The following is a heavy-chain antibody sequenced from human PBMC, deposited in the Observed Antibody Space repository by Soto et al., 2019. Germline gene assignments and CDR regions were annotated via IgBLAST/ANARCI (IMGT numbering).Heavy chain of an antibody. CDR1: GGSISSYY. V-gene: IGHV4-59*01. J-gene: IGHJ5*02. D-gene: IGHD3-22*01. CDR2: IYYSGST. CDR3: AREEYYYDSSGYRNWFDP. Sequence: SETLSLTCTVSGGSISSYYWSWIRQPPGKGLEWIGYIYYSGSTNYNPSLKSRVTISVDTSKNQFSPKLSSVTAADTAVYYCAREEYYYDSSGYRNWFDPWGQGTLVTVSS.